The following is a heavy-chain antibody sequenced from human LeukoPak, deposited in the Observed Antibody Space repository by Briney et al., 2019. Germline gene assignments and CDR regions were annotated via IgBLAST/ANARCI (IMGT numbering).Heavy chain of an antibody. Sequence: ASVKVSCKASGYTFTGYYMHWVRQAPGQGLEWMGWINPNSGGTNYAQKFQGRVTMTRDTSISTAYMELSRLRSDDTAVYYCARARYSYGYPFDYWGQGILVTVSS. CDR2: INPNSGGT. V-gene: IGHV1-2*02. CDR1: GYTFTGYY. J-gene: IGHJ4*02. CDR3: ARARYSYGYPFDY. D-gene: IGHD5-18*01.